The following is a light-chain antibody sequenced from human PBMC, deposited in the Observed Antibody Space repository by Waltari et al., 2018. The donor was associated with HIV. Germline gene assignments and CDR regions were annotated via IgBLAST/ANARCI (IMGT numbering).Light chain of an antibody. Sequence: QSVLTQPPSASGTPGQRGTISCSGGRPNIGSHYVFWYQLLPGTAPKLLVYRNAQRPSGVPDRLSGSKSGTSASLAISGLRSEDEADYYCAAWDDSLSGYVFGTGTKVTVL. V-gene: IGLV1-47*01. J-gene: IGLJ1*01. CDR2: RNA. CDR1: RPNIGSHY. CDR3: AAWDDSLSGYV.